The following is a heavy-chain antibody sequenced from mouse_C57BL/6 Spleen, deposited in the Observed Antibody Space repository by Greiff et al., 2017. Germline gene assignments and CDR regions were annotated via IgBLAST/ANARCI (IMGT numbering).Heavy chain of an antibody. CDR1: GFTFTDYY. D-gene: IGHD2-4*01. V-gene: IGHV7-3*01. Sequence: EVKLVESGGGLVQPGGSLSLSCAASGFTFTDYYMSWVRQPPGKALEWLGFIRNKANGYTTEYSASVKGRFTISRDNAQSFLYLQMNALRAEASATYYCERYVYYEWYFDVWGTGTTVTVSS. J-gene: IGHJ1*03. CDR3: ERYVYYEWYFDV. CDR2: IRNKANGYTT.